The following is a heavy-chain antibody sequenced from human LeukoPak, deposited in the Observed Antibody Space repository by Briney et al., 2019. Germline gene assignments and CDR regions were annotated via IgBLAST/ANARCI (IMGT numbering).Heavy chain of an antibody. CDR1: GGTFSSYT. V-gene: IGHV1-69*04. J-gene: IGHJ6*03. CDR2: IIPILGIA. Sequence: ASVKVSCKASGGTFSSYTISWVRQAPGQGLEWMGRIIPILGIANYAQKFQGRVTITADKSTSTAYMELSSLRSEDTAVYYCAREQYSSSWFYYYYMDVWDKGTTVTVSS. CDR3: AREQYSSSWFYYYYMDV. D-gene: IGHD6-6*01.